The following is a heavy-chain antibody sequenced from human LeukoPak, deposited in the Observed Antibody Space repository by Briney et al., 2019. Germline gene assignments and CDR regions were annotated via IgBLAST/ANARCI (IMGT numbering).Heavy chain of an antibody. Sequence: ASVKVSCKASGYTFTGYYMHWVRQAPGQGLEWMGWINPNSGGTNYAQKVQGRVTMTRDTSISTAYMELSRLRSDDTAVYYCWGYGDYPNLFDYWGQGPLVTVSS. CDR2: INPNSGGT. CDR1: GYTFTGYY. CDR3: WGYGDYPNLFDY. J-gene: IGHJ4*02. V-gene: IGHV1-2*02. D-gene: IGHD4-17*01.